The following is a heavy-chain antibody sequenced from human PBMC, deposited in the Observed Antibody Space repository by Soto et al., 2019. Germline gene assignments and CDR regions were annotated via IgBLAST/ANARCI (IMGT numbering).Heavy chain of an antibody. D-gene: IGHD2-21*01. CDR1: GFTFSHFE. V-gene: IGHV3-48*03. J-gene: IGHJ4*02. CDR3: AKGHVLVAPQNGRSFDS. Sequence: PGGSLRLSCAASGFTFSHFEMSWVSQAQGKGLEWISYITSSGGTTYYADSVKGRFTISRDNTKNSLYLQMNSLRAEDTAVYYCAKGHVLVAPQNGRSFDSWGQGSLDTVSS. CDR2: ITSSGGTT.